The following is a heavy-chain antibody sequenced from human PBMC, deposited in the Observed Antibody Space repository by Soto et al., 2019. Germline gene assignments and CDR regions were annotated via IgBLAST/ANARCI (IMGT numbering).Heavy chain of an antibody. CDR2: IYYSGST. CDR3: ASQYYDILTGYYASDY. CDR1: GGSVSSGSYY. Sequence: SETLSLTCTVSGGSVSSGSYYWSWIRQPPGKGLEWIGYIYYSGSTNYNPSLKSRVTISVDTSKNQFSLKLSSVTAADTAVYYCASQYYDILTGYYASDYWGQGTLVTVSS. J-gene: IGHJ4*02. D-gene: IGHD3-9*01. V-gene: IGHV4-61*01.